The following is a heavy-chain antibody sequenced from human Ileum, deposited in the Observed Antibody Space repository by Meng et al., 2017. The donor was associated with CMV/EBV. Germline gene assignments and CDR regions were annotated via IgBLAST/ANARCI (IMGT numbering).Heavy chain of an antibody. V-gene: IGHV3-43*01. Sequence: GESLKISCAASGFIFDEYTMHWVRQPPGKGLEWVSLISWDGGSIYYADSVEGRFTISRDNSKNTLFLQMNGLRTEDTAFYYCVKAKQALWNPRTIFDYWGQGTLVTVSS. CDR3: VKAKQALWNPRTIFDY. J-gene: IGHJ4*02. D-gene: IGHD1-1*01. CDR1: GFIFDEYT. CDR2: ISWDGGSI.